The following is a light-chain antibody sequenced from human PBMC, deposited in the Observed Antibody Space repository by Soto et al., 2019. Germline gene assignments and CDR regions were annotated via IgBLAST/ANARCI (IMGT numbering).Light chain of an antibody. V-gene: IGLV2-14*01. J-gene: IGLJ3*02. CDR1: XXDVGGFDY. CDR2: EVS. Sequence: QSALTQPASVSGSPGQSITISCTGXXXDVGGFDYVSWSQQHPGKAPKLLIYEVSNRPSGVSNRFSASKSGNTASLTISGLQPEDEADYYCSSYTGRKAWVFGGGTKLTVL. CDR3: SSYTGRKAWV.